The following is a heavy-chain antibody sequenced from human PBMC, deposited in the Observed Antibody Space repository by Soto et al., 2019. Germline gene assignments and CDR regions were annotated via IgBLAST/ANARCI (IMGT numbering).Heavy chain of an antibody. Sequence: EVQLVESGGGLAQPGGSLRLSCAASGFTFSRYWMHWVRQAPGKGLAWVSRINSYGTSTDYADYVKGRFTISRDNAKNTLYLQVNSLRVEDTAVYYCARGWIGDLNDAFDIWGQGTTVTVSS. D-gene: IGHD2-2*03. CDR1: GFTFSRYW. V-gene: IGHV3-74*01. CDR3: ARGWIGDLNDAFDI. CDR2: INSYGTST. J-gene: IGHJ3*02.